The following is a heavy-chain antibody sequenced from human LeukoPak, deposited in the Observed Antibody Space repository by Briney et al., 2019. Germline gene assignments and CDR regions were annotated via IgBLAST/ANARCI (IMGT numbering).Heavy chain of an antibody. V-gene: IGHV3-20*04. CDR1: GFTFDDYG. Sequence: GGSLRLSCAASGFTFDDYGMSWVRQAPGKGLEWVSGINWNGGSTGYADSVKGRFTISRDNAKNSLYLQMNSLRAEDTALYYCARDNYGSGSYYYYYYYMDVWGKGTTVTVSS. J-gene: IGHJ6*03. D-gene: IGHD3-10*01. CDR2: INWNGGST. CDR3: ARDNYGSGSYYYYYYYMDV.